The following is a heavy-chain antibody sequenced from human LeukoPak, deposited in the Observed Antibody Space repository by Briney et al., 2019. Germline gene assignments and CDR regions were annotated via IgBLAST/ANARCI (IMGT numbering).Heavy chain of an antibody. D-gene: IGHD6-6*01. CDR1: GGSISTYY. J-gene: IGHJ4*02. CDR3: AGGDSSSTTLDY. V-gene: IGHV3-53*04. CDR2: IYSGGST. Sequence: ETLSLTCTVSGGSISTYYWSWVRQAPGKGLEWVSVIYSGGSTYYADSVKGRFTISRHNSKNTLYLQMNSLRAEDTAVYYCAGGDSSSTTLDYWGQGTLVTVSS.